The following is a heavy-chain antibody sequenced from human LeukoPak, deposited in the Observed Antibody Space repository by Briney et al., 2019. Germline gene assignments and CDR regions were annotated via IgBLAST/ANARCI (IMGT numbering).Heavy chain of an antibody. D-gene: IGHD2-21*01. V-gene: IGHV3-30*02. CDR1: GFTFSSYG. CDR2: IRYDGSNK. J-gene: IGHJ4*02. Sequence: GGSLRLSCAASGFTFSSYGMHWVRQAPGKGLEWVAFIRYDGSNKYYADSVKGRFTISRDDSKSIAYLQMNSLKTEDTAVYYCTRVVLSLVRMVDYWGQGTLVTVSS. CDR3: TRVVLSLVRMVDY.